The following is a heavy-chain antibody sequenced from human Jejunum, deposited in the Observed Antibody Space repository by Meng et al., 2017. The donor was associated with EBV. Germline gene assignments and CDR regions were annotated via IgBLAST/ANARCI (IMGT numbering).Heavy chain of an antibody. CDR1: GVSMSNFY. CDR3: ARGGGRPEY. V-gene: IGHV4-59*01. CDR2: IYYSVST. J-gene: IGHJ4*02. Sequence: VRLQEWGHGLVNPPETLSLTCTVSGVSMSNFYWSWFRQPPGKGLEWIGYIYYSVSTNYNPSLKSRVTISVDTSKNQFTLSLSSVTAADTAVYYCARGGGRPEYWGQGILVTVSS. D-gene: IGHD3-10*01.